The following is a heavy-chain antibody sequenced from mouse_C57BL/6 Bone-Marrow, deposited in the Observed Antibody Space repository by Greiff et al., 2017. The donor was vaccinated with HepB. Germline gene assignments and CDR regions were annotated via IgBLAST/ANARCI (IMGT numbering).Heavy chain of an antibody. CDR1: GYTFTSYW. Sequence: VKLQESVAELAKPGASVKLSCKASGYTFTSYWMHWVKQRPGQGLEWIGYINPSSGYTKYNQKFKDKATLTADKSSNTAYMQLSSLPYEDSAVYYCARVAGYYDGSSDGYFDVWGTGTTVTVSS. V-gene: IGHV1-7*01. D-gene: IGHD1-1*01. CDR3: ARVAGYYDGSSDGYFDV. J-gene: IGHJ1*03. CDR2: INPSSGYT.